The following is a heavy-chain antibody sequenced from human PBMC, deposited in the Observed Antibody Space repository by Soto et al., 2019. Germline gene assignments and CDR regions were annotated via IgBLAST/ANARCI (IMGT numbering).Heavy chain of an antibody. CDR2: IYYSGST. D-gene: IGHD2-8*01. V-gene: IGHV4-59*08. CDR1: GGSISSYY. J-gene: IGHJ4*02. CDR3: ASGLYYYFDY. Sequence: SETLSLTCTVSGGSISSYYWSWIRQPPGKGLEWIGYIYYSGSTNYNPSLKSRVTISVDTSKNQFSLKLSSVTAADTAVYYCASGLYYYFDYWGQGTLVTVSS.